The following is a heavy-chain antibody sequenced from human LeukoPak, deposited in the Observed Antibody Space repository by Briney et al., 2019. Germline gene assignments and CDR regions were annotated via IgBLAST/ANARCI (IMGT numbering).Heavy chain of an antibody. CDR1: GGTFSSYA. V-gene: IGHV1-18*01. CDR3: ARTVATYFDY. J-gene: IGHJ4*02. D-gene: IGHD5-12*01. CDR2: ISAYNGNT. Sequence: GASVKVSCKASGGTFSSYAISWVRQAPGQGLEWMGGISAYNGNTNYAQKLQGRVTMTTDTSTSTAYMEVRSLRSDDTAVYYCARTVATYFDYWGQGTLVTVSS.